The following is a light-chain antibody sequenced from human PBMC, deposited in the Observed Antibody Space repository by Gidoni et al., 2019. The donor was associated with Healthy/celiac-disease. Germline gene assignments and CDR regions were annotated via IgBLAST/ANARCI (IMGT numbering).Light chain of an antibody. Sequence: AALTQPASVSGSPGQSITISCTGTSSDVGGYNYVPWSPQPPGKAPKLMIYYVSNRPSGVSNRFSGSKSGNTASLTISGLQAEDEAYYYCSSYTSSSTWVFGGGTKLTVL. V-gene: IGLV2-14*03. CDR1: SSDVGGYNY. CDR2: YVS. CDR3: SSYTSSSTWV. J-gene: IGLJ3*02.